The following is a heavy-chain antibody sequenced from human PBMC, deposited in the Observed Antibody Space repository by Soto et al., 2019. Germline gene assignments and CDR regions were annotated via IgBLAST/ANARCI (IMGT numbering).Heavy chain of an antibody. D-gene: IGHD5-12*01. CDR1: GYSFTSYW. CDR3: ARVSRRDGYNWIGYYYYYGMDV. V-gene: IGHV5-10-1*01. J-gene: IGHJ6*02. CDR2: IDPSDSYT. Sequence: PGESLKISFKGSGYSFTSYWISWVRQMPGKGLEWMGRIDPSDSYTNYSPSFQGHVTISADKSISTAYLQWSSLKASDTAMYYCARVSRRDGYNWIGYYYYYGMDVWGQGTTVTVSS.